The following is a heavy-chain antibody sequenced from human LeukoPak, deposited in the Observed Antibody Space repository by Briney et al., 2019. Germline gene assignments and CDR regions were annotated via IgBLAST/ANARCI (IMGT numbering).Heavy chain of an antibody. CDR2: ISAYNGNT. D-gene: IGHD5-12*01. Sequence: ASVKVSCKASGYTFTSYGISWVRQAPGQGLEWMGWISAYNGNTNYAQKLQGRVTMTTDTSTSTAYMELRSLRAGDTAVYYCARAPVGGSLDYWGQGTLVTVSS. V-gene: IGHV1-18*01. CDR3: ARAPVGGSLDY. J-gene: IGHJ4*02. CDR1: GYTFTSYG.